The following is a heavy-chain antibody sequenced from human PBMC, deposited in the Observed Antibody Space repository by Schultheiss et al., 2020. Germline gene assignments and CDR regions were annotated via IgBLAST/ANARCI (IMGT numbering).Heavy chain of an antibody. CDR1: GFTFSSYA. Sequence: GGSLRLSCAASGFTFSSYAMSWVRQAPGKGLEWVSAISGSGGSTYYADSVKGRFTISRDNSKNTLYLQMNSLRAEDTAVYYCARSYSSLDYYMDVWGKGTTVTVSS. J-gene: IGHJ6*03. V-gene: IGHV3-23*01. CDR3: ARSYSSLDYYMDV. CDR2: ISGSGGST. D-gene: IGHD2-15*01.